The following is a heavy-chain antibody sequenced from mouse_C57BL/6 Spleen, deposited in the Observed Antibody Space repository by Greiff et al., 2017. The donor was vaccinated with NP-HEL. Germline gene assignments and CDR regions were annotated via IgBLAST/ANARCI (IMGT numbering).Heavy chain of an antibody. J-gene: IGHJ2*01. Sequence: DVKLVESEGGLVQPGSSMKLSCTASGFTFSDYYMAWVRQVPEKGLEWVANINYDGSSTYYLDSLKSRFIISRDNAKNILYLQMSSLKSEDTATYYCARDGTGDYYFDYWGQGTTLTVSS. D-gene: IGHD4-1*01. CDR2: INYDGSST. CDR1: GFTFSDYY. CDR3: ARDGTGDYYFDY. V-gene: IGHV5-16*01.